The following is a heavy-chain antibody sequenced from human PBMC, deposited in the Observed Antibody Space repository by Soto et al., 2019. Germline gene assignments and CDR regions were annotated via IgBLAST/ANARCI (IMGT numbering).Heavy chain of an antibody. CDR3: ARGGADHYNYGLDV. CDR2: MNGAATST. V-gene: IGHV3-23*05. J-gene: IGHJ6*02. Sequence: WGSLRLSCAASGFTLSTYAITFLRHAPLKWLEWVSSMNGAATSTSYADSVKGRFTTSRDTSRNTLYLDMRILRPEDTAVYYSARGGADHYNYGLDVWGQGTTVTVSS. CDR1: GFTLSTYA. D-gene: IGHD3-10*01.